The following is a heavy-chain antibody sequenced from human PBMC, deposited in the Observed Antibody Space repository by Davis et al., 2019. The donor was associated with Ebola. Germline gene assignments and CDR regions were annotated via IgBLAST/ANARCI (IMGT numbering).Heavy chain of an antibody. CDR2: ISWNSGSI. J-gene: IGHJ5*02. CDR3: AGRNRSGQNWFDP. D-gene: IGHD6-19*01. CDR1: GFTFDDYA. Sequence: SLKISCAASGFTFDDYAMHWVRQAPGKGLEWVSGISWNSGSIGYADSVKGRFTISRDNAKNSLYLQMNSLRAEDTAVYYCAGRNRSGQNWFDPWGQGTLVTVSS. V-gene: IGHV3-9*01.